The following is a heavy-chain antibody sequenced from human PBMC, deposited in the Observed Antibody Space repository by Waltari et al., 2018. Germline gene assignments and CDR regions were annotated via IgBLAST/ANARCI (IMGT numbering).Heavy chain of an antibody. J-gene: IGHJ5*02. CDR3: ATVGPKQWLVNWFDP. CDR1: GYTFTDYY. V-gene: IGHV1-69-2*01. D-gene: IGHD6-19*01. Sequence: EVQLVQSGAEVKKPGATVKISCKVSGYTFTDYYMHWVQQAPGKGLEWMGLVEPEDGETIDAEEFQGRVTITADTSTDTAYMERSRLSSEDTAVYYCATVGPKQWLVNWFDPWGQGTLVTVSS. CDR2: VEPEDGET.